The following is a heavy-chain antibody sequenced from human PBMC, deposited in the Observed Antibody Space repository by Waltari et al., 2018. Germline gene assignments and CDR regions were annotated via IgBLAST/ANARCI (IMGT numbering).Heavy chain of an antibody. CDR2: IRYDGSNK. Sequence: VQLVESGGGVVQPGGSLRLSCAASGFTFSSYGLHWVRQATGKGLAWVAFIRYDGSNKYYADSVKGRFTISRDNSKNTLYLQMNSLRAEDTAVYYCAKDDGKAAAGGYFDYWGQGTLVTVSS. CDR3: AKDDGKAAAGGYFDY. V-gene: IGHV3-30*02. CDR1: GFTFSSYG. D-gene: IGHD6-13*01. J-gene: IGHJ4*02.